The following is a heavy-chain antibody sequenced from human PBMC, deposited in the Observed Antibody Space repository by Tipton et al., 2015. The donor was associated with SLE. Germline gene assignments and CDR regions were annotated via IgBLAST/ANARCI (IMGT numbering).Heavy chain of an antibody. CDR3: ASAGDGYKYAFDI. V-gene: IGHV4-4*02. J-gene: IGHJ3*02. CDR2: IYHSGST. Sequence: TLSLTCAVSGGPISSSNWWSWVRQPPGKGLEWIGEIYHSGSTNYNPSLKSRVTISVDKSKNQFSLKLSSVTAADTAVYYCASAGDGYKYAFDIWGQGTMVTVSS. CDR1: GGPISSSNW. D-gene: IGHD5-24*01.